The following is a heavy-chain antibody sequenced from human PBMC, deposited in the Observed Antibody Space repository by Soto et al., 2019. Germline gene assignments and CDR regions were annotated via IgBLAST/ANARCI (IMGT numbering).Heavy chain of an antibody. V-gene: IGHV3-21*01. CDR3: ASSRGRIMWGSGCDQSYYYYGMDV. CDR2: ISSSSSYI. CDR1: GFTFSSYS. J-gene: IGHJ6*02. D-gene: IGHD5-12*01. Sequence: PGGSLRLSCAASGFTFSSYSMNWVRQAPGKGLEWVSSISSSSSYIYYADSVKGRFTISRDNAKNSLYLQMNSLRAEDTAVYYCASSRGRIMWGSGCDQSYYYYGMDVWGQGTTVTVSS.